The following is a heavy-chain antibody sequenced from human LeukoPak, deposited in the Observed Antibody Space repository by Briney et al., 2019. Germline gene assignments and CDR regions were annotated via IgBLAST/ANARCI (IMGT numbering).Heavy chain of an antibody. CDR3: ARDGGYTRTDY. CDR2: IKHDGSEK. D-gene: IGHD6-13*01. V-gene: IGHV3-7*01. CDR1: GFIFSSYW. Sequence: GGSLRLSCAASGFIFSSYWMTWVRQAPGKGLEWVANIKHDGSEKSYVDSVKGRFTISRDNAKNSLYLQMNSLRAEDTAVYYCARDGGYTRTDYWGQGTLVTVSS. J-gene: IGHJ4*02.